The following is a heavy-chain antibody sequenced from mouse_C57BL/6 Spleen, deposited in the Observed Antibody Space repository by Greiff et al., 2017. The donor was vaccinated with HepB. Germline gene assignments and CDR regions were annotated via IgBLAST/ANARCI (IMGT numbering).Heavy chain of an antibody. D-gene: IGHD1-1*01. V-gene: IGHV3-6*01. CDR3: ARGNYGIAMDY. CDR2: ISYDGSN. J-gene: IGHJ4*01. CDR1: GYSITSGYY. Sequence: EVKLQESGPGLVKPSQSLSLTCSVTGYSITSGYYWNWIRQFPGNKLEWMSYISYDGSNNYNPSLKNRISITRDTSKNQFFLKLNSVTTEDTATYYCARGNYGIAMDYWGQGTSVTVSS.